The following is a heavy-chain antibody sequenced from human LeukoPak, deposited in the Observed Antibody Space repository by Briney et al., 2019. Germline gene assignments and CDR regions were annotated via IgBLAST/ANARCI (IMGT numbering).Heavy chain of an antibody. CDR1: GGSISSGSYY. V-gene: IGHV4-61*02. D-gene: IGHD6-13*01. CDR2: IYTSGST. Sequence: SETLSLTCTVSGGSISSGSYYWSWIRQPAGKGLEWIGRIYTSGSTNYNPSLKSRVTISVDTSKNQFSLKLSSVTAADTAVYYCARDRGIAAAGTGSDYWGQGTLVTVSS. J-gene: IGHJ4*02. CDR3: ARDRGIAAAGTGSDY.